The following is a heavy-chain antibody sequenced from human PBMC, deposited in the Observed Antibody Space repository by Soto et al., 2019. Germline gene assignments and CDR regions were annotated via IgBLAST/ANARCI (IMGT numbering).Heavy chain of an antibody. D-gene: IGHD4-17*01. V-gene: IGHV3-21*06. CDR3: ASAVTMGWSPQGS. Sequence: XGSLKRSCILSGVTFNAYTMNWVRQAPGKGLEWVSSISSSSTYIHYADSVKGRFTISRDNTNNSLYLQMNSLTTDDTGLYYCASAVTMGWSPQGSWGQGTPVTVSS. J-gene: IGHJ5*02. CDR1: GVTFNAYT. CDR2: ISSSSTYI.